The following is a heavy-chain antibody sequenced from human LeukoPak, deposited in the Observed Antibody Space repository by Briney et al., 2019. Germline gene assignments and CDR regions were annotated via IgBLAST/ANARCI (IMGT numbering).Heavy chain of an antibody. CDR3: ARADYGAGFDY. Sequence: SETLSLICTVSGGSISSYYWSWIRQPPGKGLEWIGYIYYSGSTNYNPSLKSRVTISVDTSKNQFSLKLSSVTAADTAVYYCARADYGAGFDYWGQGTLVTVSS. D-gene: IGHD4-17*01. J-gene: IGHJ4*02. CDR1: GGSISSYY. V-gene: IGHV4-59*01. CDR2: IYYSGST.